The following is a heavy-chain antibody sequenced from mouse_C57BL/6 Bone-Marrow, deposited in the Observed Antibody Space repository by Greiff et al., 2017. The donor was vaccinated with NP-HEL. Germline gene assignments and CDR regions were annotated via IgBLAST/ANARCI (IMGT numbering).Heavy chain of an antibody. Sequence: QVQLQQPGAELVRPGSSVKLSCKASGYTFTSYWMHWVKQRPIQGLEWIGNIDPSDSETHYTQKFKDKATLTVDKSSSTAYMQLSSLTSEDSAVYYCARDYYGSTYWYFDVWGTGTTVTVSS. CDR2: IDPSDSET. J-gene: IGHJ1*03. D-gene: IGHD1-1*01. CDR3: ARDYYGSTYWYFDV. V-gene: IGHV1-52*01. CDR1: GYTFTSYW.